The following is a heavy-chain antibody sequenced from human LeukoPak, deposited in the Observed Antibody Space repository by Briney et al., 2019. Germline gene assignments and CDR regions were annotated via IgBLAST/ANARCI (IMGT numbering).Heavy chain of an antibody. CDR1: GGSISSGGYY. CDR2: IYYSGST. CDR3: ARARGYYDFWSGFDY. Sequence: KPSETLSLTCTVSGGSISSGGYYWSWIRQLPGKGLEWIGYIYYSGSTDYNPSLRSRVTISVDTSKNQFSLKLSSVTAADTAVYYCARARGYYDFWSGFDYWGQGTLVTVSS. D-gene: IGHD3-3*01. V-gene: IGHV4-31*03. J-gene: IGHJ4*02.